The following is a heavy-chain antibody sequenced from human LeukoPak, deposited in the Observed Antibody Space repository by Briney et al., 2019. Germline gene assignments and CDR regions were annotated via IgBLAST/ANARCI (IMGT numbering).Heavy chain of an antibody. CDR2: IWYDGSNK. CDR3: ARGVAGTSGGEY. Sequence: GVSLRLSCAASGFTFSSYGMHWVRQAPGKGLEWVAVIWYDGSNKYYVDSVKGRFTISRDNSKNKLYLQMNSLRAEDTVVYYSARGVAGTSGGEYWGQGALVTVSS. J-gene: IGHJ4*02. D-gene: IGHD6-19*01. CDR1: GFTFSSYG. V-gene: IGHV3-33*01.